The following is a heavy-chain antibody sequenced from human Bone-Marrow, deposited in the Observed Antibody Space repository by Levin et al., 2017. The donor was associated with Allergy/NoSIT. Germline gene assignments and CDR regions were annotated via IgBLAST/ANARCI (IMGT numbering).Heavy chain of an antibody. CDR2: LSGSGADT. J-gene: IGHJ4*02. V-gene: IGHV3-23*01. Sequence: SCVASGFTFSTYAMAWVRQRPGKGLEWVSGLSGSGADTYYADSVRGRFTISRDNSKNTLYLQMNSLRAQDTALYYCAKDTRYYGSEPTYDYWGQGTLVTVSS. CDR3: AKDTRYYGSEPTYDY. CDR1: GFTFSTYA. D-gene: IGHD3-10*01.